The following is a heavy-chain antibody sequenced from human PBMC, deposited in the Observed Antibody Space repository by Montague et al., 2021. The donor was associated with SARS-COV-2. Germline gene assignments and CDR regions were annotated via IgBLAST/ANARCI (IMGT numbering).Heavy chain of an antibody. CDR1: GFTFSDYY. Sequence: SLRLSCAASGFTFSDYYMSWIRQAPGKGLEWVSYISSSSSYTNYADPVKGRFTISRDNAKNSLYLQMNSLRAEDTAVYYCARADILTGYHYWYFDLWGRGTLVTVSS. D-gene: IGHD3-9*01. V-gene: IGHV3-11*05. CDR2: ISSSSSYT. CDR3: ARADILTGYHYWYFDL. J-gene: IGHJ2*01.